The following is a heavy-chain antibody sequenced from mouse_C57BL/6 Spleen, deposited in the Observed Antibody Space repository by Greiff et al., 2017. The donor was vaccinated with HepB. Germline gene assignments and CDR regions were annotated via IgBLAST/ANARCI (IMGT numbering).Heavy chain of an antibody. J-gene: IGHJ2*01. V-gene: IGHV1-4*01. CDR1: GYTFTSYT. CDR2: INPSSGHT. D-gene: IGHD1-1*01. Sequence: VQLQQSGAELARPGASVKMSCKASGYTFTSYTMHWVKQRTGQGLEWIGYINPSSGHTKYNQKFKDKATLTADKASSSAYMQMSSLTSEDSAFYYCARGYGSSCGDYWGQGTTLTVSS. CDR3: ARGYGSSCGDY.